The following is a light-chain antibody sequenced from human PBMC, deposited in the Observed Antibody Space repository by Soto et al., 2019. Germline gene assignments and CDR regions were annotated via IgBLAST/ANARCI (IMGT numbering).Light chain of an antibody. CDR2: DVT. J-gene: IGLJ3*02. CDR1: SSDIGGYNS. Sequence: QSALTQSPSASGSPGQSVTISCTGTSSDIGGYNSVSWYQQHPGKAPKVMIYDVTKRPSGVPDRFSGSKSGNTASLTVSALQAEDEADYYCSSYTTINTRVFGGGTKLTVL. CDR3: SSYTTINTRV. V-gene: IGLV2-8*01.